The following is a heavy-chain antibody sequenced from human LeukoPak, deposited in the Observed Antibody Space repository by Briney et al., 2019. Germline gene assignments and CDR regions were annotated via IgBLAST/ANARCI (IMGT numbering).Heavy chain of an antibody. J-gene: IGHJ6*04. V-gene: IGHV4-4*07. D-gene: IGHD4-17*01. Sequence: SETLSLTCTVSGGSISSYYWSWIRQPAGKGLEWIGRNYTSGSTNYNPSLKSRVTMSVDTSKNQFSLKLSSVTAADSAGYCCARDGTVTLDVWGKGTTVSVRS. CDR1: GGSISSYY. CDR2: NYTSGST. CDR3: ARDGTVTLDV.